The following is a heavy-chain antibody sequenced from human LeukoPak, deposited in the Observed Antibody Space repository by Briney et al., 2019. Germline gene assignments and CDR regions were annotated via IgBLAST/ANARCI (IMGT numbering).Heavy chain of an antibody. Sequence: SETLSLTCTVSGGSISSYYWSWVRQSPGKGLEWIGYIFTSGWTDYDPSLKSRVTMSVDTSKNQLSMELRFLTAADTAVYYCATSHDVKTAPYDLWGQGTLVTVSS. J-gene: IGHJ5*02. CDR1: GGSISSYY. CDR3: ATSHDVKTAPYDL. D-gene: IGHD2-21*01. CDR2: IFTSGWT. V-gene: IGHV4-4*09.